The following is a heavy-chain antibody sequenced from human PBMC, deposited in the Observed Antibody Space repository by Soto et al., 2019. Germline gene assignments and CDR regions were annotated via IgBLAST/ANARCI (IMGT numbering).Heavy chain of an antibody. CDR1: GFTFSSYA. J-gene: IGHJ4*02. D-gene: IGHD3-22*01. V-gene: IGHV3-23*01. CDR2: ISGSGGST. CDR3: AKDQDPDYDSSGGEVDY. Sequence: EVQLLESGGGLVQPGGSLRLSCAASGFTFSSYAMSWVRQAPGKGLEWVSAISGSGGSTYYADSVKGRFTISRDNSKNTLYLQMNSLRAEDTAVYYCAKDQDPDYDSSGGEVDYWGQGTLVTVSS.